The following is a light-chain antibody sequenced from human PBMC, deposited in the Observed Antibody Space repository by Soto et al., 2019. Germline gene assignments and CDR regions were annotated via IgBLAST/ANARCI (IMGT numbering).Light chain of an antibody. Sequence: EIVLTQSPGTLSLSPGERATLSCRASQSVSNNYLAWYQLIPGQAPRLLIYGASSRATAIPDRFTGSGSGTDFTLTITRLETEDFAMYYCQHDSSSELTFGGGTEGEIK. V-gene: IGKV3-20*01. CDR1: QSVSNNY. CDR2: GAS. J-gene: IGKJ4*01. CDR3: QHDSSSELT.